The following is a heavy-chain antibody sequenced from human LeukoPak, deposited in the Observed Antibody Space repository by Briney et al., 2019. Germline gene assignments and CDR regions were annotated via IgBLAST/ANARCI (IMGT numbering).Heavy chain of an antibody. CDR2: IYYSGST. D-gene: IGHD1-26*01. CDR1: VGSISIGGYY. J-gene: IGHJ4*02. Sequence: PSQTLSLTCTVSVGSISIGGYYWSWIRQHPGKGLGWIGYIYYSGSTYYNPSLKSRVTISVDTSKNQFSLKLRSVTAADTAVYYCARATDSGNYYIDYWGQGTLVTVSS. V-gene: IGHV4-31*03. CDR3: ARATDSGNYYIDY.